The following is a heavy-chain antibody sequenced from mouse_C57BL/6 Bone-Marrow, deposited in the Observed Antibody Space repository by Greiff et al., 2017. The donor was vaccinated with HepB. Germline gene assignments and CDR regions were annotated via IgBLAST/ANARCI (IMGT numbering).Heavy chain of an antibody. J-gene: IGHJ1*03. CDR1: GYAFTNYL. CDR3: ARYLDYYGCGWYFDV. V-gene: IGHV1-54*01. Sequence: VQLQQSGAELVRPGTSVKVSCKASGYAFTNYLIEWVKQRPGQGLEWIGVINPGSGGTNYNEKFKGKATLTADRSSSTAYMQLSSLTSEDSAVYFCARYLDYYGCGWYFDVWGTGTTVTVSS. CDR2: INPGSGGT. D-gene: IGHD1-1*01.